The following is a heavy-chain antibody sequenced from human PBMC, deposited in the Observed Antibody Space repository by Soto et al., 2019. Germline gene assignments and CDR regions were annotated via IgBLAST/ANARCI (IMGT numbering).Heavy chain of an antibody. V-gene: IGHV1-8*01. J-gene: IGHJ4*02. CDR3: ARGPYYDLNY. Sequence: ASVKVSCKASGYTFTSYDITWVRQATGQGLEWKGWMNPNSGNTGYAQKSQGRVTMTRNTSISTAYMELSSLRSEDTAVYYCARGPYYDLNYWGQGTLVTVSS. D-gene: IGHD3-22*01. CDR1: GYTFTSYD. CDR2: MNPNSGNT.